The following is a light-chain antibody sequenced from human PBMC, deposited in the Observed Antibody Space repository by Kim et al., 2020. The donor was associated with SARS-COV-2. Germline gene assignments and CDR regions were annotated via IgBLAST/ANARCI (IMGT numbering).Light chain of an antibody. Sequence: GKAVTISCTRRSGSIASTYVQWYQQRPGSAPTTVIYDNNQRPSGVPARFSGSIDSSSNFASLTISGLKTEDEADYYCQTYHSSSVIFGGGTQLTVL. CDR3: QTYHSSSVI. J-gene: IGLJ2*01. V-gene: IGLV6-57*03. CDR2: DNN. CDR1: SGSIASTY.